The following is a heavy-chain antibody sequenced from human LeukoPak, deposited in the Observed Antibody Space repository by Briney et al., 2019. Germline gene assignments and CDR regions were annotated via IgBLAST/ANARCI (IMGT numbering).Heavy chain of an antibody. CDR1: GYTFTSYG. CDR2: ISAYNGNT. D-gene: IGHD2/OR15-2a*01. CDR3: ARTPVFSYYMDV. V-gene: IGHV1-18*01. J-gene: IGHJ6*03. Sequence: ASVKVSCKASGYTFTSYGISWVRQAPGQGLEWMGWISAYNGNTNYAQTLQGRVTMTTDTSTSTVYMELRSLRSDDTAVYYCARTPVFSYYMDVWGKGTTVTVSS.